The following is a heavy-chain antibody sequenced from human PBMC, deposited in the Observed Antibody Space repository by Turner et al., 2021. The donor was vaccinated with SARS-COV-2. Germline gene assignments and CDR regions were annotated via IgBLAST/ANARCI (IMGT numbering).Heavy chain of an antibody. CDR1: GFTFSSYG. CDR3: ARDPNAGYYYMDV. D-gene: IGHD2-8*01. V-gene: IGHV3-33*01. Sequence: QVQLVESGGGVVQPGRSLRLSCAASGFTFSSYGMHWVRQAPGKGLEWVAVIWYDGSNKYYADSVKGRFTISRDNSKNTLYLQMNSLTAEDTAVYYCARDPNAGYYYMDVWGKGTTGTVS. CDR2: IWYDGSNK. J-gene: IGHJ6*03.